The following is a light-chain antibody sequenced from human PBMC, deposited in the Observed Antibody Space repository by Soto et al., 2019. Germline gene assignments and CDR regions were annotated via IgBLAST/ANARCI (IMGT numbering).Light chain of an antibody. CDR1: TGAVTSGYY. CDR2: STS. V-gene: IGLV7-43*01. J-gene: IGLJ3*02. Sequence: QAVVTQEPSLTVSPGGTVTLTCASSTGAVTSGYYPNWFQQKAGQARRVLIYSTSNKHSWTPARFSGSLLGGKAALTLSGVQPEDEAEYYCLLFYGDAWVFGGGTKLTVL. CDR3: LLFYGDAWV.